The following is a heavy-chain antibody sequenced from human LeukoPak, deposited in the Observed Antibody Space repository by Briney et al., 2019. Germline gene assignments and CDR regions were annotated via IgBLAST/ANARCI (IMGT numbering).Heavy chain of an antibody. Sequence: GGSQRLSCAASGFTFSSYGMHWVRKAPGKGLEWVAVIWYDGSNKYYADSVKGRFTISRDNSKNTLYLQMNSLRAEDTAVYYCARDWGPRRYYYYYYGMDVWGQGTTVTVSS. D-gene: IGHD3-16*01. V-gene: IGHV3-33*01. J-gene: IGHJ6*02. CDR2: IWYDGSNK. CDR1: GFTFSSYG. CDR3: ARDWGPRRYYYYYYGMDV.